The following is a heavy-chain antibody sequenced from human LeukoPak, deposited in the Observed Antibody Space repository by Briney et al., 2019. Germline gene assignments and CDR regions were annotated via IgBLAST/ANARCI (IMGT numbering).Heavy chain of an antibody. Sequence: PSETLSLTCTVSGYSISSGYYWGWIRQPPGKGLEWIGSIYHSGSTYYNPSLKSRVTISVDTSKNQFSLKLSSVTAADTAVYYCARYLGSSDAFDIWGQGTMVTVSS. CDR2: IYHSGST. V-gene: IGHV4-38-2*02. CDR1: GYSISSGYY. D-gene: IGHD6-13*01. CDR3: ARYLGSSDAFDI. J-gene: IGHJ3*02.